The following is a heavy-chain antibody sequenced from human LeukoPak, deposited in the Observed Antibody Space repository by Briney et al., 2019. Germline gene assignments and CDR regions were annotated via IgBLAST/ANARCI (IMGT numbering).Heavy chain of an antibody. V-gene: IGHV4-34*01. CDR3: ARGSDYYDSSRYYPPVLFD. CDR2: INHSGST. J-gene: IGHJ4*02. CDR1: GGSFSGYY. Sequence: SETLSLTCAVHGGSFSGYYWSWIRQPPGKGLEWIGEINHSGSTNYNPSLKSRVTISVDTSKNQFSLKLSSVTAADTAVNYCARGSDYYDSSRYYPPVLFDWGQGTLVTVSS. D-gene: IGHD3-22*01.